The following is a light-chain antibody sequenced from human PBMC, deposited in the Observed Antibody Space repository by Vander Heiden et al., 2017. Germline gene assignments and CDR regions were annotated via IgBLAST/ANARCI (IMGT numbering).Light chain of an antibody. Sequence: ILMAQSPDSLAVSLGERATINCKSSQSALSNSDSRNYLTWYQPKPAQSPQFISSAAPTRGAGASDRFSGSAAATDSILTISRLQDDDVAVYHRQQYYGAPLTFGQGTKVEIK. CDR1: QSALSNSDSRNY. V-gene: IGKV4-1*01. CDR2: AAP. J-gene: IGKJ1*01. CDR3: QQYYGAPLT.